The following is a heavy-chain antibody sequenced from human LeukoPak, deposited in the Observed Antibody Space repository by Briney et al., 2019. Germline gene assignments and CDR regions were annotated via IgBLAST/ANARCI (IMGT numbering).Heavy chain of an antibody. J-gene: IGHJ6*04. V-gene: IGHV3-53*01. CDR2: IYSGGST. CDR3: ARDLYYYGMDV. Sequence: GGSLRLSCAASGFTVSSNYMSWVRQAPGKGLEWVSVIYSGGSTYYADSVKGRFTISRDNSKNTLFLQMNSLRAEDTAVYYCARDLYYYGMDVWGEGTTVTVSS. CDR1: GFTVSSNY.